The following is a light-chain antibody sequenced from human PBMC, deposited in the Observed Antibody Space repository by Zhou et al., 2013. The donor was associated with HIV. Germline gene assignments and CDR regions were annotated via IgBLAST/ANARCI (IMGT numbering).Light chain of an antibody. CDR1: QGISSY. CDR3: QQYYSYPWT. V-gene: IGKV1-8*01. CDR2: AAS. J-gene: IGKJ1*01. Sequence: IQMTQSPSSLSASVGDRVTITCRASQGISSYLAWYQQKPGKAPKLLIYAASTLQSGVPSRFSGSGSGTDFTLTISCLQSEDFATYYCQQYYSYPWTFGQGTKVEIK.